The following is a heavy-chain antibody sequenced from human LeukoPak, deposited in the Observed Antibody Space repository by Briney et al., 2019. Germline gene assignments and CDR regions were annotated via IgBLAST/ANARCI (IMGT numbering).Heavy chain of an antibody. V-gene: IGHV1-46*01. J-gene: IGHJ6*02. CDR2: INPSGGST. CDR3: ARGNSRWSTPSSSYYYRMDV. D-gene: IGHD4-23*01. CDR1: GYTFTSYY. Sequence: ASVKVSFKASGYTFTSYYMHWVRQAPGQGLEWMGIINPSGGSTSYAQKFQGRVTLTVDESTSTAYMELSSLRSEDTAVYYCARGNSRWSTPSSSYYYRMDVWGQGTTVAVSS.